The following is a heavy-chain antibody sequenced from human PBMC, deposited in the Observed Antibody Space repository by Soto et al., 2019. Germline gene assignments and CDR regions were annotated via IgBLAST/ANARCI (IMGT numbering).Heavy chain of an antibody. D-gene: IGHD4-17*01. Sequence: GGSLRLSCAATGFTFSYYWMHWVRQAPGKGLVWVSRINSDGSSISYADSVKGRFTISRDNAKNTLYLQMNSLRAEDTAVYYCARANYGAFDIWGQGTMVTVSS. J-gene: IGHJ3*02. CDR2: INSDGSSI. CDR1: GFTFSYYW. V-gene: IGHV3-74*01. CDR3: ARANYGAFDI.